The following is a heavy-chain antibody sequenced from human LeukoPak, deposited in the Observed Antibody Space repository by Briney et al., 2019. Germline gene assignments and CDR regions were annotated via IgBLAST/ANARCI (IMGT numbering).Heavy chain of an antibody. CDR2: IWFDGSNE. CDR1: GFTFSNYG. CDR3: SGDVEVDRSTPSCFPFDY. V-gene: IGHV3-33*01. D-gene: IGHD2-2*01. Sequence: QPGGSLRLSCAASGFTFSNYGMHWVRQAPGKGLEWVAVIWFDGSNEYYADSVKGRFTISRDNSKNTLYLQMNSLRAEDTAVYFCSGDVEVDRSTPSCFPFDYWGQGSLVTVSS. J-gene: IGHJ4*02.